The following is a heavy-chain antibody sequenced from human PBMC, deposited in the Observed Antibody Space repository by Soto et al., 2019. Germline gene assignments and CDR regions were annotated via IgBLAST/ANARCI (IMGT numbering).Heavy chain of an antibody. J-gene: IGHJ5*02. Sequence: GGSLRLSCAASGFSFDRYGMNWVRQAPGKGLEWVSSISGGGRYIYYADSVKGPFTISRDNTENSLFLHMDSLRGDDTAVYFCTSDTEDTSLYNYLAPWGQGTRATVSS. CDR3: TSDTEDTSLYNYLAP. D-gene: IGHD5-18*01. V-gene: IGHV3-21*06. CDR1: GFSFDRYG. CDR2: ISGGGRYI.